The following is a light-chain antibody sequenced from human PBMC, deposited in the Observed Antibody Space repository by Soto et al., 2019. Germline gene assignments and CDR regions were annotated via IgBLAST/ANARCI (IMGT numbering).Light chain of an antibody. J-gene: IGLJ1*01. CDR2: EVS. V-gene: IGLV2-23*02. Sequence: QSALTQPASVSGSPGQSITISCTGTSSDVGSYNLVSWYQQHPGKAPKVMIYEVSKRPSGVPNRFSGSKSGYTASLTISGLQAEDEVDYYCCSYAGSSTYVFGTGTKVTVL. CDR3: CSYAGSSTYV. CDR1: SSDVGSYNL.